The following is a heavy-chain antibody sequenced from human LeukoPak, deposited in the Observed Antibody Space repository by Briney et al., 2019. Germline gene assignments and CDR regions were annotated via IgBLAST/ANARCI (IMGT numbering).Heavy chain of an antibody. CDR2: INPNSGGT. D-gene: IGHD2-2*01. J-gene: IGHJ6*03. CDR1: GYTFTGYY. Sequence: ASVKVSCKASGYTFTGYYMHWVRQAPGQGLEWMGWINPNSGGTNYAQKFQGRVTMTRDTSISTAYMELSRLISDDTAVYYCARGYCTSTSCSYMDVWGKGTTVTVS. CDR3: ARGYCTSTSCSYMDV. V-gene: IGHV1-2*02.